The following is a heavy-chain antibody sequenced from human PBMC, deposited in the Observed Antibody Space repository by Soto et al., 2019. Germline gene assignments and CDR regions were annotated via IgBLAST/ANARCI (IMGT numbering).Heavy chain of an antibody. V-gene: IGHV4-34*01. D-gene: IGHD3-22*01. CDR3: ARGVDSSGYYPNYFDY. Sequence: SETLSLTCAVYGGSFSGYYWSWIRQPPGKGLEWIGEINHSGSTNYNPPLKSRVTISVDTSKNQFSLKLSSVTAADTAVYYCARGVDSSGYYPNYFDYWGQGTLVTVSS. J-gene: IGHJ4*02. CDR1: GGSFSGYY. CDR2: INHSGST.